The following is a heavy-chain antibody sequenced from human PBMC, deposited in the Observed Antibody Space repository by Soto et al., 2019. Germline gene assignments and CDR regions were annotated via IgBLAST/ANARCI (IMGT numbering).Heavy chain of an antibody. Sequence: SETLSLTCTVSGGSFSGGGYYWSWIRQHPGEGLEWMGYISYSGSTKYKPSLQSRITISVDTSKNQFSLRLTSVTAAGTAIYFCARTSIFGVVLNAFDIWGPGTLVTVSS. V-gene: IGHV4-31*03. J-gene: IGHJ3*02. D-gene: IGHD3-3*01. CDR3: ARTSIFGVVLNAFDI. CDR2: ISYSGST. CDR1: GGSFSGGGYY.